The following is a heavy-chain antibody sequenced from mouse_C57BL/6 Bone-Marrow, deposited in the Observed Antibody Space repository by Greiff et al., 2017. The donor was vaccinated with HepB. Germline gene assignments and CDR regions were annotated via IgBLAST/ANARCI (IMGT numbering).Heavy chain of an antibody. J-gene: IGHJ1*03. Sequence: VKLMESGAELMKPGASVKLSCKATGYTFTGYWIEWVKQRPGHGLEWIGEILPGSGSTNYNEKFKGKATFTADTSSNTAYMQLSSLTTEDSAIYYCARRRARHYYGSSYWYFDVWGTGTTVTVSS. CDR1: GYTFTGYW. CDR2: ILPGSGST. D-gene: IGHD1-1*01. V-gene: IGHV1-9*01. CDR3: ARRRARHYYGSSYWYFDV.